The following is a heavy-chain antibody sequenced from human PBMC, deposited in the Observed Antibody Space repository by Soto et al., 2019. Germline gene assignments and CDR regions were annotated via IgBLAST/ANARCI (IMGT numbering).Heavy chain of an antibody. V-gene: IGHV4-31*03. CDR3: SGYCSGGSCSSAFDI. CDR1: SGSINSGAYY. J-gene: IGHJ3*02. CDR2: IYYSGST. D-gene: IGHD2-15*01. Sequence: PSETLSLTCTVSSGSINSGAYYWSWIRQHPGRGLEWIGYIYYSGSTYYNPSLKSRVTISVDTSKNQLSLKLRSVTAADTAVYYCSGYCSGGSCSSAFDIWGQGTMVTVSS.